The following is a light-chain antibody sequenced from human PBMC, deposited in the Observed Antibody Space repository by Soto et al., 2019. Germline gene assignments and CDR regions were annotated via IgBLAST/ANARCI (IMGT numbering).Light chain of an antibody. CDR2: EVS. V-gene: IGLV2-8*01. CDR1: SSDVGGYNY. CDR3: SSYAGSNNLYV. J-gene: IGLJ1*01. Sequence: QSALTQPPSASGSPGQSVTISCTGTSSDVGGYNYVSWYQQHPGKAPKLMIYEVSKRPSGVPDRFSGSKSGNTASLTVSGLQAEDDADYYCSSYAGSNNLYVFGTGTKVTVL.